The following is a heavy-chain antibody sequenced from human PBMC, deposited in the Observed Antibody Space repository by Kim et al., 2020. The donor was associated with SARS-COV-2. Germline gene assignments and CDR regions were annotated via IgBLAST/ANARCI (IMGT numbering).Heavy chain of an antibody. J-gene: IGHJ6*02. CDR2: ISYDGSNK. V-gene: IGHV3-30*18. CDR1: GFTFSSYG. Sequence: GGSLRLSCAASGFTFSSYGMHWVRQAPGKGLEWVAVISYDGSNKYYADSVKGRFTISRDNSKNTLYLQMNSLRAEDTAVYYCAKVFAGYVNYYYGMDVWGQGTTVTVSS. D-gene: IGHD5-18*01. CDR3: AKVFAGYVNYYYGMDV.